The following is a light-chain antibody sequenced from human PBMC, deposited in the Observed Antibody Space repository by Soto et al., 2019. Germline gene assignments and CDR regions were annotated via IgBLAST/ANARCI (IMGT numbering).Light chain of an antibody. CDR2: EVN. V-gene: IGLV2-23*02. CDR3: CSYAGGNTLI. J-gene: IGLJ2*01. CDR1: NGDVGSYDL. Sequence: QSALTQPASVSGSPGQSITISCTGTNGDVGSYDLVSWYQLYPGKAPKLIIYEVNKRPSGVSNRFSGAKSGNTASLTISGLQTEDEADYDCCSYAGGNTLIFGGGTKLTVL.